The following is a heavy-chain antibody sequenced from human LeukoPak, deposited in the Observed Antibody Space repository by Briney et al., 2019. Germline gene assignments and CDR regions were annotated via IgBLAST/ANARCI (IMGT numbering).Heavy chain of an antibody. V-gene: IGHV3-64D*06. CDR2: IGPNGAST. CDR1: GFTFSNHF. J-gene: IGHJ4*02. D-gene: IGHD3-9*01. Sequence: GGSPRLSCSTSGFTFSNHFMHWVRQAPGKGLEYVSSIGPNGASTLYADSVKGRFTISRDNSKNALYLQLTSLRLEDTALYYCVKDLTGTWSFDYWGQGTLVTVSS. CDR3: VKDLTGTWSFDY.